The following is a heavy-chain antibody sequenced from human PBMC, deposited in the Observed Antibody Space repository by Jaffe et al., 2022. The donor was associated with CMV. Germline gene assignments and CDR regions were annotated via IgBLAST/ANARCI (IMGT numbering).Heavy chain of an antibody. Sequence: QVQLVESGGGVVQPGRSLRLSCAASGFTFSSYGMHWVRQAPGKGLEWVAVIWYDGSNKYYADSVKGRFTISRDNSKNTLYLQMNSLRAEDTAVYYCARAGLIQLWLQYGMDVWGQGTTVTVSS. V-gene: IGHV3-33*01. D-gene: IGHD5-18*01. CDR2: IWYDGSNK. J-gene: IGHJ6*02. CDR1: GFTFSSYG. CDR3: ARAGLIQLWLQYGMDV.